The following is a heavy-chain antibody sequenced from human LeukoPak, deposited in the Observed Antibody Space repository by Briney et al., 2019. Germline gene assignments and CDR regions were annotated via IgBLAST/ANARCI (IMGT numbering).Heavy chain of an antibody. CDR1: GGSISSSSYY. D-gene: IGHD3-22*01. CDR2: IYYSGST. V-gene: IGHV4-39*01. J-gene: IGHJ1*01. CDR3: ARHDRDSSGYYTEYFQH. Sequence: SETLSLTCTVSGGSISSSSYYWGWIRQPPGKGLEWIGSIYYSGSTYYNPSLKSRVTISVDTSKNQFSLKLSSVTAADTAVYYCARHDRDSSGYYTEYFQHWGQGTLVTVSS.